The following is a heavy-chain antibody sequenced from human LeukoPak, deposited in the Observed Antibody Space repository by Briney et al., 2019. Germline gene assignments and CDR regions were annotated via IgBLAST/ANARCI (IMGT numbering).Heavy chain of an antibody. Sequence: GGSLRLSCAASGFTFSSYSMNWVRQAPGKGLEWVSSISTSSRYTYYADSVKGRFTISRDNAKNSPYLQMKSLRAEDTAVYYCARDRESSSWFDYWGQGTLVTVSS. J-gene: IGHJ4*02. D-gene: IGHD6-13*01. CDR3: ARDRESSSWFDY. CDR2: ISTSSRYT. CDR1: GFTFSSYS. V-gene: IGHV3-21*01.